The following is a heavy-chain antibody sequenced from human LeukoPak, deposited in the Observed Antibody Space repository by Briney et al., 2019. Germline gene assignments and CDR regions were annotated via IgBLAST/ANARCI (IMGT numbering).Heavy chain of an antibody. CDR1: GFTFSSYG. V-gene: IGHV3-30*02. Sequence: GSLRLSCAASGFTFSSYGMHWVRQAPGKGLEWVAFIRYDGSNKYYADSVKGRFTISRDNSKNTLYLQMNSLRAEDTAVYYCAKDRGYCSSTSCPIDYWGQGTLVTVSS. J-gene: IGHJ4*02. CDR3: AKDRGYCSSTSCPIDY. D-gene: IGHD2-2*01. CDR2: IRYDGSNK.